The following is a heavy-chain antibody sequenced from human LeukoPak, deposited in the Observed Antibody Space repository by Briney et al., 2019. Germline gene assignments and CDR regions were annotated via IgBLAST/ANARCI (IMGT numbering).Heavy chain of an antibody. Sequence: GGSLRLSCVGSGFSLGDYWMNWVRQTPGKGPEWVADIKQDGSEKYYADSVKGRFTSSRDNAKNSVYLQMDSLRVEDTAVYYCVRGGRRPVRGGAPSDIWRQGTMVTVS. D-gene: IGHD3-10*01. CDR2: IKQDGSEK. V-gene: IGHV3-7*01. CDR3: VRGGRRPVRGGAPSDI. CDR1: GFSLGDYW. J-gene: IGHJ3*02.